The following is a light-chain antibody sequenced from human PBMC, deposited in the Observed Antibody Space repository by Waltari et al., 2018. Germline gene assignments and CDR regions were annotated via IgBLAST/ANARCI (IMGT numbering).Light chain of an antibody. CDR2: GAS. CDR3: QQYGDSPLT. CDR1: QSVRTTY. Sequence: EIVLTQSPGTLSLSPGERATLSCRASQSVRTTYLAWYQQKPGQAPRPLIYGASNRATGIPDRFSGSGSGTDFILTISRLEPEDFAVYFCQQYGDSPLTSGGGTKVEIK. V-gene: IGKV3-20*01. J-gene: IGKJ4*01.